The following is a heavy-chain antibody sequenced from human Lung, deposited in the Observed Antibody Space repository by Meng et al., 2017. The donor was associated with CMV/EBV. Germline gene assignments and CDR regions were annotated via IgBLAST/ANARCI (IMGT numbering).Heavy chain of an antibody. CDR3: AKDELLFGGANAFFDR. CDR1: DFTFSSYG. J-gene: IGHJ4*02. Sequence: GGSXRLXXAASDFTFSSYGMNWVRQAPGKGLEWVSYISSSGTTIYYADSVKGRFTISRDNAKNSLYLQMNSLRPEETAVYYCAKDELLFGGANAFFDRWGQGTXVTVAS. CDR2: ISSSGTTI. D-gene: IGHD3-16*01. V-gene: IGHV3-48*03.